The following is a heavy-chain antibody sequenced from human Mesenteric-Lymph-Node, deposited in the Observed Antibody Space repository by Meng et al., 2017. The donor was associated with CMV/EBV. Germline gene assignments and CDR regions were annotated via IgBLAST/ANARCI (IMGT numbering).Heavy chain of an antibody. CDR3: ARDRWEANVEPGPMDV. D-gene: IGHD1-26*01. J-gene: IGHJ6*02. Sequence: GESLKISCAGSGFSFGNYAMSWVRRAPGKGLEWVAGISDTGSSTYYADSVKGRFTISRDNAKDTLYLETNSLRVEDTAVYYCARDRWEANVEPGPMDVWGQGTTVTVSS. CDR2: ISDTGSST. V-gene: IGHV3-23*01. CDR1: GFSFGNYA.